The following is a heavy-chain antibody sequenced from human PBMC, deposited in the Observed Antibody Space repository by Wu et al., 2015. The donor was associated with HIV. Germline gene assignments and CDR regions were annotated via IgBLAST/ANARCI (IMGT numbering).Heavy chain of an antibody. J-gene: IGHJ6*01. Sequence: QVQLVQSGAELKKPGASVKVSCKTSGDTFYNNDINWMRQAPGQGLEWMGWMNPNNDNTGYAPRFQGKSRHDPDTVSIGGDSLNMELTSLEILTHGRLNYCXRGLKGGASDVWGPGNTWSPSP. CDR2: MNPNNDNT. D-gene: IGHD4/OR15-4a*01. CDR3: XRGLKGGASDV. V-gene: IGHV1-8*01. CDR1: GDTFYNND.